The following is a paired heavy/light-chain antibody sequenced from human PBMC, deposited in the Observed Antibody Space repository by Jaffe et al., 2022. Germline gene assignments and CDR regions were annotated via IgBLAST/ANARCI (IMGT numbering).Heavy chain of an antibody. CDR2: IDWDDDK. CDR1: GFSLSTSGMC. Sequence: QVTLRESGPALVKPTQTLTLTCTFSGFSLSTSGMCVSWIRQPPGKALEWLALIDWDDDKYYSTSLKTRLTISKDTSKNQVVLTMTNMDPVDTATYYCARIEVREYDFWSGYQWGGFDPWGQGTLVTVSS. CDR3: ARIEVREYDFWSGYQWGGFDP. D-gene: IGHD3-3*01. V-gene: IGHV2-70*01. J-gene: IGHJ5*02.
Light chain of an antibody. CDR2: EVS. J-gene: IGLJ1*01. V-gene: IGLV2-8*01. Sequence: QSALTQPPSASGSPGQSVTISCTGTSSDVGGYNYVSWYQQHPGKAPKLMIYEVSKRPSGVPDRFSGSKSGNTASLTVSGLQAEDEADYYCSSYAGSNNNYVFGTGTKVTVL. CDR3: SSYAGSNNNYV. CDR1: SSDVGGYNY.